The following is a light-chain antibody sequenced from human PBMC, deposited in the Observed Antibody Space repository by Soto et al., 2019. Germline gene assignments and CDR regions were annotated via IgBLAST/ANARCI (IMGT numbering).Light chain of an antibody. CDR3: CSYAGSSTWV. CDR1: SSDVGSYNL. V-gene: IGLV2-23*01. CDR2: EGS. J-gene: IGLJ3*02. Sequence: QSALTQPASVSGSPGQSITISCTGTSSDVGSYNLVSWYQQHPGKAPKLMIYEGSKRPSGVSNRCSGSKSGNTASLTISGPQAEDEADYYCCSYAGSSTWVFGGGTKLTV.